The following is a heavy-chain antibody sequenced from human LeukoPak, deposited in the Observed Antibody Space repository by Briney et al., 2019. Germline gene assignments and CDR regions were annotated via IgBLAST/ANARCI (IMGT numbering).Heavy chain of an antibody. CDR1: GGSISSGGYY. J-gene: IGHJ6*03. V-gene: IGHV4-31*03. CDR3: ARTLGYCSSTSCYTGYYYYMDV. CDR2: TYYSGST. D-gene: IGHD2-2*02. Sequence: PSETLSLTCTVSGGSISSGGYYWSWIRQHPGKGLEWIGYTYYSGSTYYNPSLKSRVTISVDTSKNQFSLKLSSVTAADTAVYYCARTLGYCSSTSCYTGYYYYMDVWGKGTTVTVSS.